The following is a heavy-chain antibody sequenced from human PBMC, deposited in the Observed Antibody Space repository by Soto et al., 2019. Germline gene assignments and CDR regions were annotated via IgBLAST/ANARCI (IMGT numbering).Heavy chain of an antibody. CDR2: IVVGSGNT. J-gene: IGHJ4*02. CDR1: GFTFTSSA. CDR3: AAVGYSSSAGSYFDY. D-gene: IGHD6-6*01. Sequence: SVKVPCKASGFTFTSSAVQWVRQARGQRLEWIGWIVVGSGNTNYAQKFQERVTITRDMSTSTAYMELSSLRSEDTAVYYCAAVGYSSSAGSYFDYWGQGTLVTVSS. V-gene: IGHV1-58*01.